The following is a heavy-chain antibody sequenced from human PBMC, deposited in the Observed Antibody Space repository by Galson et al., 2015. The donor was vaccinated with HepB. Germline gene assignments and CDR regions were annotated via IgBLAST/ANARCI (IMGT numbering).Heavy chain of an antibody. J-gene: IGHJ3*02. CDR3: ARGKSSGLPAFDI. CDR2: ISGSSTTI. CDR1: GFIFSNYR. V-gene: IGHV3-48*01. Sequence: SLRLSCAASGFIFSNYRMNWVRQAPGKGLEWVSYISGSSTTIDYADSVKGRFTISRDNAKNSLYLQMNSLRVEDTAVYYCARGKSSGLPAFDIWGQGTMVTVSS. D-gene: IGHD3-22*01.